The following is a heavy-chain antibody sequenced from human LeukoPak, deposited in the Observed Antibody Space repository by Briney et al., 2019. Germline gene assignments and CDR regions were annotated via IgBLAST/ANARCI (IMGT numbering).Heavy chain of an antibody. CDR3: ARWDPSFDAFSDAFDI. Sequence: PGGSLRLSCAASGFTFSSYGMHWVRQAPGKGLEWVAVISYDGSNKYYADSVKGRFTISRDNSKNTLYLQMNSLRAEDTAVYYCARWDPSFDAFSDAFDIWGQGTMVTVSS. D-gene: IGHD3-9*01. CDR1: GFTFSSYG. CDR2: ISYDGSNK. V-gene: IGHV3-30*03. J-gene: IGHJ3*02.